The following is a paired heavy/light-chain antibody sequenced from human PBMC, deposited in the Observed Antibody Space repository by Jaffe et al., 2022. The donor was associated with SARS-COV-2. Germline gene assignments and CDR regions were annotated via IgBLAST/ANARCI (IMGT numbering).Light chain of an antibody. V-gene: IGKV2-24*01. J-gene: IGKJ4*01. CDR3: MQATEFPRLT. Sequence: DIVMTQTPLSSPVTLGQPASISCRSSQSLVHSDGNTYLSWLQQRPGQPPRLLIYKISNRFSGVPDRFSGSGAGTDFTLKISRVEAEDVGVYYCMQATEFPRLTFGGGTKVEIK. CDR1: QSLVHSDGNTY. CDR2: KIS.
Heavy chain of an antibody. V-gene: IGHV3-11*01. CDR1: ELTFSDYY. CDR2: ISSSGSTT. CDR3: AGERGLGGYCSGGTCYSDY. J-gene: IGHJ4*02. D-gene: IGHD2-15*01. Sequence: QVQLVESGGGLVKPGESLRLSCAASELTFSDYYMTWIRQAPGKGLEWVSYISSSGSTTSYADSVKGRFTISRDNAKNSLYLQMNSLRAEDTAIYYCAGERGLGGYCSGGTCYSDYWGQGTLVTVSS.